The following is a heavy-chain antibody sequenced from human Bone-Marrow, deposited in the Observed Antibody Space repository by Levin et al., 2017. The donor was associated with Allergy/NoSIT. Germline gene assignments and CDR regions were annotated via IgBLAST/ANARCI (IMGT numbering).Heavy chain of an antibody. CDR2: LFYSGST. CDR3: ARLQPGYGIDF. V-gene: IGHV4-39*01. Sequence: GSLRLSCTVSGDSINSRSYYWGWIRQPPGRGLEWIGTLFYSGSTYYNSSLGGRITIFEDTSKNQFSLRLTSVTAADTAVYFCARLQPGYGIDFWGQGSLVIVSS. J-gene: IGHJ4*02. D-gene: IGHD5-18*01. CDR1: GDSINSRSYY.